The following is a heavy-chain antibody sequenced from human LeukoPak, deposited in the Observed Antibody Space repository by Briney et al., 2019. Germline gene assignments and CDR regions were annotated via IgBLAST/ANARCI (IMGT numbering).Heavy chain of an antibody. V-gene: IGHV4-39*01. CDR3: ARHSLNNYGSYY. Sequence: SETLSLTCTVSGGSISSSTYSWTWIRQPPGKGLEWIGSIHYDGNTYYKPSLKSRVTISVDTSKIQFSLRLSSATVADMATYYCARHSLNNYGSYYWGQGTLVTVSS. D-gene: IGHD5-24*01. CDR2: IHYDGNT. CDR1: GGSISSSTYS. J-gene: IGHJ4*02.